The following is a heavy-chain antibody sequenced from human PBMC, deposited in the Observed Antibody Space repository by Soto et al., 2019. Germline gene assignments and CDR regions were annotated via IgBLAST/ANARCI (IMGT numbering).Heavy chain of an antibody. CDR2: SYHSGST. CDR1: GGSISSSNW. J-gene: IGHJ6*02. D-gene: IGHD3-16*01. V-gene: IGHV4-4*02. CDR3: TSVSGSYYYGMDV. Sequence: QVQLQESGPGLVKPSGTLSLTCAVSGGSISSSNWWSWVRQPPGKGLEGIGESYHSGSTKYNPSLKSRVTISVDKSKNQFSLKLSSVTAADTAVYYCTSVSGSYYYGMDVWGQGTTVTVSS.